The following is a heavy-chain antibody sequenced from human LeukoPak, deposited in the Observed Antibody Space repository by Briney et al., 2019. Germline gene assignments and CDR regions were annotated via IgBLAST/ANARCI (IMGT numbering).Heavy chain of an antibody. CDR3: ARLVGYCSSTSCSDY. Sequence: GGSLRLSCAASGFTFSSYSMNWVRQAPGKGLEWVSSISSCSSYIYYADSVKGRFTISRDNAKNSLYLQMNSLRAEDTAVYYCARLVGYCSSTSCSDYWGQGTLVTVSS. D-gene: IGHD2-2*01. V-gene: IGHV3-21*01. CDR1: GFTFSSYS. CDR2: ISSCSSYI. J-gene: IGHJ4*02.